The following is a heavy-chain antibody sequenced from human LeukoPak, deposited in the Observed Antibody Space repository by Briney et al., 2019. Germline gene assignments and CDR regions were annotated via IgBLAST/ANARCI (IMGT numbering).Heavy chain of an antibody. CDR3: AKDAFSYNGVFDPSDI. J-gene: IGHJ3*02. D-gene: IGHD3-3*01. CDR2: TDGTGGDS. Sequence: PGGSLRLSCVASGFTFSDFVMSWVRQTPGKRLEWVASTDGTGGDSYYADAVKGRFTISRDDSRDTLYLQMNSLKAEDTAVYYCAKDAFSYNGVFDPSDIWGQGTMVTVSS. V-gene: IGHV3-23*01. CDR1: GFTFSDFV.